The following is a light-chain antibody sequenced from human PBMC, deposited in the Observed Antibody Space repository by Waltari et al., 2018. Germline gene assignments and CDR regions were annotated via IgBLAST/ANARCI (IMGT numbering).Light chain of an antibody. CDR1: QRVSRA. V-gene: IGKV3-20*01. CDR2: GAS. J-gene: IGKJ1*01. CDR3: QHYLRLPVT. Sequence: EIVLTQSPGTLSLSLGERATVSCRASQRVSRALAWYQQKPGQAPRLLIHGASTRATGIPDRFSGSGSGTDCSLTISRLEPDDFAVYYCQHYLRLPVTFGQGTTVEI.